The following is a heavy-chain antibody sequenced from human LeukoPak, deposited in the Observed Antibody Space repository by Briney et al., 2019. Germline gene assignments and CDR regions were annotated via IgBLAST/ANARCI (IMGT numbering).Heavy chain of an antibody. V-gene: IGHV4-31*03. D-gene: IGHD3-16*02. Sequence: SETLSLTCTVSGGSISSGGYYWSWIRQHPGKGLEWIGYIYYSGNTYYNPSLKSRITISVDTSKNQFSLRLSSVTAADTAVYFCAKLSGFAFDPRGQGILVTASS. CDR3: AKLSGFAFDP. CDR1: GGSISSGGYY. CDR2: IYYSGNT. J-gene: IGHJ5*02.